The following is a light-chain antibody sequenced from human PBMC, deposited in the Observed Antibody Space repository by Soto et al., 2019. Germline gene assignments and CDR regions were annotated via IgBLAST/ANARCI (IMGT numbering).Light chain of an antibody. V-gene: IGKV1-39*01. CDR1: QSIRSY. Sequence: DIQMTQSPSSLSAVVGARVTITCRRSQSIRSYLNWYQQKSGKAPKLLISAASNLQSGVPYRFSGSGSGTDFTLTISSLQPEDVATYYCQHSHSTPRITSGQGTRLEIK. CDR3: QHSHSTPRIT. CDR2: AAS. J-gene: IGKJ5*01.